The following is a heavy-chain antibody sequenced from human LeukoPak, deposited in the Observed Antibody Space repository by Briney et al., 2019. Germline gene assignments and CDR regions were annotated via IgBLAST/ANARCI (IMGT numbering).Heavy chain of an antibody. CDR3: ARGQWFGSRPQPAPIHNYYSYGMDV. V-gene: IGHV4-4*02. CDR2: IYHSGST. Sequence: SETLSLTCAVSGGSISSRIWWSWVRQPPGKGLEWIGEIYHSGSTDYNPSLKSRVTISVDKSKNQFSLKLTSVTAADTAVYYCARGQWFGSRPQPAPIHNYYSYGMDVWGKGTTVTVSS. D-gene: IGHD3-10*01. CDR1: GGSISSRIW. J-gene: IGHJ6*04.